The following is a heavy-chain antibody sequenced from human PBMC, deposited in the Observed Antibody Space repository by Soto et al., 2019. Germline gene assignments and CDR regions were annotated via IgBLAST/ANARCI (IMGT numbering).Heavy chain of an antibody. D-gene: IGHD2-2*02. CDR2: IDPSDSYT. CDR3: ARTGDIVVVPAAILDYCYYGMDV. Sequence: PGESLKISCKGSGYSFTSYWISWVRQMPGKGLEWMGRIDPSDSYTNYSPSFQGHVTISADKSISTAYLQWSSLKASDTAMYYCARTGDIVVVPAAILDYCYYGMDVWGQGTTVTVSS. V-gene: IGHV5-10-1*01. CDR1: GYSFTSYW. J-gene: IGHJ6*02.